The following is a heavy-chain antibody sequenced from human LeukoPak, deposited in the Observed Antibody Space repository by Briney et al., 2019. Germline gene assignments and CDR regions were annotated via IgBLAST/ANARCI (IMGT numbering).Heavy chain of an antibody. CDR3: ARAPPYYYDSSGYSLADAFDI. Sequence: SETLSLTCTVSGYSISSGYYWGWIRQPPGKGLEWIVNIYHTGSTYYNPSLKSRVTISVDKSKNQFSLKLSSVTAADTAVYYCARAPPYYYDSSGYSLADAFDIWGQGTMVTVSS. V-gene: IGHV4-38-2*02. D-gene: IGHD3-22*01. J-gene: IGHJ3*02. CDR1: GYSISSGYY. CDR2: IYHTGST.